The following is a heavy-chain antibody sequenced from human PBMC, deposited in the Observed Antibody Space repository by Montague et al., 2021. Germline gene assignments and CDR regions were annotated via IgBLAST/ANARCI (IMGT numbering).Heavy chain of an antibody. Sequence: SETLSLTCTVSSGSIFHSYWSWVRQPPGKGLEWLGSMFYGGATSXNPSLKSRVTISIDTSTNQFSLKLSSVTAADTAVYYCAKQDYFVSGTSYKGFDPWGQGILVTVSS. CDR3: AKQDYFVSGTSYKGFDP. CDR2: MFYGGAT. J-gene: IGHJ5*01. CDR1: SGSIFHSY. V-gene: IGHV4-59*08. D-gene: IGHD3-10*01.